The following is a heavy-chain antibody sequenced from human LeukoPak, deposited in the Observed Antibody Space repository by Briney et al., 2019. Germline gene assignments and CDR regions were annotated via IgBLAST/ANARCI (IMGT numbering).Heavy chain of an antibody. CDR2: ISSSSYI. CDR1: GFTFSSYS. Sequence: GGSLRLSCAASGFTFSSYSMNWVRQAPGKGLEWVSSISSSSYIYYADSVKGRFTISRDNAKNSLYLQMNSLRAEDTAVYYCARDLSGSYYGYWGQGTLVTVSS. CDR3: ARDLSGSYYGY. V-gene: IGHV3-21*04. J-gene: IGHJ4*02. D-gene: IGHD1-26*01.